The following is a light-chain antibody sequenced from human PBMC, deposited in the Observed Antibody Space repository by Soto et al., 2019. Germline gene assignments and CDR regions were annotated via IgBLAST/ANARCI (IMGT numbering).Light chain of an antibody. CDR1: QNINVW. V-gene: IGKV1-5*03. CDR3: QYYGGSPIG. CDR2: KAS. J-gene: IGKJ4*01. Sequence: DIQMTQSPSTLSASVGDRVTIACRANQNINVWLAWYQQKPGTAPKLLIYKASILERGVPSRFSGRGSGTEFTLNINSLQPDDFATYYCQYYGGSPIGFGGGTKVEIK.